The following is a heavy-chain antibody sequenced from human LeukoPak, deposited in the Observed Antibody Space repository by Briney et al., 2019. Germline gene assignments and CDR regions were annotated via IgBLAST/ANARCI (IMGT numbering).Heavy chain of an antibody. Sequence: SETLSLTCTVSGGSISSHYWSWIRQPPGKGLEWIGYIYYSGSTNYNPSLKSRVTISVDTSKNQFSLKLSSVTAADTAVYYCARGGATYYYDSSGQYFQHWGRGTLVTVSS. CDR3: ARGGATYYYDSSGQYFQH. V-gene: IGHV4-59*11. CDR1: GGSISSHY. CDR2: IYYSGST. J-gene: IGHJ1*01. D-gene: IGHD3-22*01.